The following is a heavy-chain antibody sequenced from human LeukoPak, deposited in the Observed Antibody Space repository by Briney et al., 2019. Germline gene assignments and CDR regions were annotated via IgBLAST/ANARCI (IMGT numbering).Heavy chain of an antibody. Sequence: GGSLRLSCAASGFTFSSSWMNWVRQAPGKGLEWVGNINQDGSQTYYVDSVRGRFTISRDNARNSLYLQMSSLRAEDTAVYFCAGEGSFLSYSWGRGTLVTVSS. D-gene: IGHD2-15*01. CDR1: GFTFSSSW. V-gene: IGHV3-7*01. CDR2: INQDGSQT. CDR3: AGEGSFLSYS. J-gene: IGHJ4*02.